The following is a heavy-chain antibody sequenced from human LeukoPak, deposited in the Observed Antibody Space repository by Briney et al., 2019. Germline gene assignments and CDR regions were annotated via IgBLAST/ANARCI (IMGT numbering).Heavy chain of an antibody. V-gene: IGHV3-53*05. CDR3: ARLPRY. Sequence: GGSLRLSCAASGVPVSSNFMTWVRQAPGEGLEWVSVIYIDGSTYYADSVKGRFTISRDNSRNTLYLQMNSLRPEDTAVYYCARLPRYWGQGTLVNVSS. J-gene: IGHJ4*02. CDR1: GVPVSSNF. CDR2: IYIDGST.